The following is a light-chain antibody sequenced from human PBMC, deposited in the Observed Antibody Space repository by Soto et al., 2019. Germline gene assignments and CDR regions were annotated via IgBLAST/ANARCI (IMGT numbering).Light chain of an antibody. J-gene: IGLJ3*02. CDR1: SSDVGGYKF. Sequence: QSALTQPASVSGSPGQSITISCTGTSSDVGGYKFVSWYQQHPGKAPKPMIYEVSNRPSGVSNRFSGSKSGNTASLTIPGLQAEDEADYYCSSYTTSSTRVFGGGTKVTVL. V-gene: IGLV2-14*01. CDR2: EVS. CDR3: SSYTTSSTRV.